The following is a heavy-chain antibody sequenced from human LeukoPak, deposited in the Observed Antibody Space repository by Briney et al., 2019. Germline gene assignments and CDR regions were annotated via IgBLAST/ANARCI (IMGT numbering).Heavy chain of an antibody. V-gene: IGHV4-59*08. J-gene: IGHJ6*02. Sequence: SETLSLTCTVSGGSISSYYWSWIRQPPGKGLEWIGYIYYSGSTNYNPSLKSRVTISVDTSKNQFSLKLSSVTAADTAVYYCARHLGGMSLEYYYGMDVWGQGTTVTVSS. CDR1: GGSISSYY. CDR2: IYYSGST. CDR3: ARHLGGMSLEYYYGMDV. D-gene: IGHD1-26*01.